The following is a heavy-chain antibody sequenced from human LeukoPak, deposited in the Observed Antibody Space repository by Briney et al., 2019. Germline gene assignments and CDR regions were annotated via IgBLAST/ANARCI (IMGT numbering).Heavy chain of an antibody. J-gene: IGHJ4*02. CDR2: ISAYNGNT. CDR3: ARGRLSHCSSTSCYLGPAVW. D-gene: IGHD2-2*01. CDR1: GYTFTSYG. V-gene: IGHV1-18*01. Sequence: ASVKVSCKASGYTFTSYGISWVRQAPGQGLEWMGWISAYNGNTNYEQKLQGRVTMTTDTSTSTAYMELRSLRSDDTAVYYCARGRLSHCSSTSCYLGPAVWWGQGTLVTVSS.